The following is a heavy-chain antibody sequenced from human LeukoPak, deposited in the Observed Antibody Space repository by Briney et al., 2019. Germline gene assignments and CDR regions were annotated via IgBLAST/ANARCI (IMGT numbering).Heavy chain of an antibody. Sequence: SETLSLTCAVSGGSVSTSDYYWGWIRQSPVKGLEWIGDVFYNGKTNYNPSLRGRATISIDTSKNQFSLKLTYVTAADSAVYYCARVFDSWGQGTLVTVSS. CDR1: GGSVSTSDYY. V-gene: IGHV4-39*07. J-gene: IGHJ4*02. CDR3: ARVFDS. CDR2: VFYNGKT.